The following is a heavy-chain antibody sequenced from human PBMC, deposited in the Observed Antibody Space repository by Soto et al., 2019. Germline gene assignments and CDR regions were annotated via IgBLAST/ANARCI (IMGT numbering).Heavy chain of an antibody. J-gene: IGHJ4*02. V-gene: IGHV3-30*18. D-gene: IGHD2-15*01. Sequence: ESGGGVVQPGKSLRLSCAASGFIFSNHGMHWVRQAPGKGLEWVALISFDGKNRNYADSVKGRFTIYRDNPKNTLYLEMNSLRPEDTAFYYCAKRGGVVGGSEHPFFEYWGQGTLVTVSS. CDR1: GFIFSNHG. CDR2: ISFDGKNR. CDR3: AKRGGVVGGSEHPFFEY.